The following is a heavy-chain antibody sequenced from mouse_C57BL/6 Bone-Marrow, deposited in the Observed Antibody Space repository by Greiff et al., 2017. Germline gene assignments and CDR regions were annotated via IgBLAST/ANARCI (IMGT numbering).Heavy chain of an antibody. CDR3: ASHGYYGSSPWFAY. CDR2: INPGSGGT. Sequence: QVQLQPSGAELVRPGTSVKVSCKASGYAFTNYLIEWVKQRPGQGLEWIGVINPGSGGTNYNEKFKGKATLTADKSSSTAYMQLSSLTSEDSAVYFCASHGYYGSSPWFAYWGQGTLVTVSA. CDR1: GYAFTNYL. V-gene: IGHV1-54*01. D-gene: IGHD1-1*01. J-gene: IGHJ3*01.